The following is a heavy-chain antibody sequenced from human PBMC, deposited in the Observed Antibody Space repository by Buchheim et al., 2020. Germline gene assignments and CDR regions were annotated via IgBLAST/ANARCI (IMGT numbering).Heavy chain of an antibody. J-gene: IGHJ4*02. CDR3: ARDLYGDYAFDY. V-gene: IGHV3-33*01. D-gene: IGHD4-17*01. CDR1: GFTFSSYG. Sequence: QVQLVESGGGVVQPGRSLRLSCAASGFTFSSYGMHWVRQAPGKGLEWVAVIWYDGSNKYYADSVTGRFTISRANSKNTLYLKMNSLRAEDTAVYYCARDLYGDYAFDYWGQGTL. CDR2: IWYDGSNK.